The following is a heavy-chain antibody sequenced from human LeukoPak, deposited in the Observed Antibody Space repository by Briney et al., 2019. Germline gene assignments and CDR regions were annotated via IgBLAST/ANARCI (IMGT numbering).Heavy chain of an antibody. Sequence: ASVKVSCKASGYTFTSYYMHWVRQAPGQGLEWMAIINPSGGSTNYAQKFQGRVTMTRDTSTSTVYMELSSLTSEDAAVYYCARSAYYESSGYYYGYWGQGTLVTVSS. D-gene: IGHD3-22*01. V-gene: IGHV1-46*01. J-gene: IGHJ4*02. CDR2: INPSGGST. CDR1: GYTFTSYY. CDR3: ARSAYYESSGYYYGY.